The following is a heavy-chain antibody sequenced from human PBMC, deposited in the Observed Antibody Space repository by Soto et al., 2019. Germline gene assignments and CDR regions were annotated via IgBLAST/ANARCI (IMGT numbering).Heavy chain of an antibody. CDR3: AHSVVAGLGYYFDY. D-gene: IGHD6-19*01. CDR2: IYWDDDK. CDR1: GFSLSSTRVA. J-gene: IGHJ4*02. V-gene: IGHV2-5*02. Sequence: QITLKESGPTLVKPTQTLTLTCTFSGFSLSSTRVAVGWSRQPPGKALEWLALIYWDDDKRYSPFLKSRLTIPKDTSKNQVVLTMTNMDPVDTATYYCAHSVVAGLGYYFDYWGQGTLVTVSS.